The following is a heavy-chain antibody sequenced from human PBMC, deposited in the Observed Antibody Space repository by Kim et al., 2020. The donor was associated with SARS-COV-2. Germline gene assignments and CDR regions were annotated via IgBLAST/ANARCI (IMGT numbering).Heavy chain of an antibody. CDR1: GYTFTSYY. Sequence: ASVKVSCKASGYTFTSYYMHWVRQAPGQGLEWMGIINLSGGSTSYAQKFQGRVTMTRDTSTSTVYMELSSLRSEDTAVYYCARDRLAAREPGAFDIWGQGTMVSVSS. J-gene: IGHJ3*02. CDR3: ARDRLAAREPGAFDI. CDR2: INLSGGST. V-gene: IGHV1-46*01. D-gene: IGHD6-6*01.